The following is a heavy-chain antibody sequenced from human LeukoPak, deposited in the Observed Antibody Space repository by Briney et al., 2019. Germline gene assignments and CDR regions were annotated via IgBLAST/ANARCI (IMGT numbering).Heavy chain of an antibody. Sequence: GGSLRLSCAASGFTFSDYYMSWIRQAPGKGLEWVSYISPSGATISYADSVKGRFTTSRDNAKSSLYLQMNSLRAEDTAVYFCARRPYSDTSGRLSDVWGQGTTVTVSS. J-gene: IGHJ6*02. D-gene: IGHD3-22*01. V-gene: IGHV3-11*04. CDR3: ARRPYSDTSGRLSDV. CDR2: ISPSGATI. CDR1: GFTFSDYY.